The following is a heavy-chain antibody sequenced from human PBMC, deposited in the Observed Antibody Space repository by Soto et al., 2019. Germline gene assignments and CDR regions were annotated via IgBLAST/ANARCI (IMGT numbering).Heavy chain of an antibody. CDR1: GGSISSSSYY. J-gene: IGHJ6*02. V-gene: IGHV4-39*01. Sequence: PSETLSLTCTVSGGSISSSSYYWGWIRHPPGKGLEWIGSIYYSGSTYYNPSLKSRVTISVDTSKNQFSLKLSSVTAADTAVYYCARLPGYCSGGSCYYYGMDVWGQGTTVTVSS. CDR3: ARLPGYCSGGSCYYYGMDV. D-gene: IGHD2-15*01. CDR2: IYYSGST.